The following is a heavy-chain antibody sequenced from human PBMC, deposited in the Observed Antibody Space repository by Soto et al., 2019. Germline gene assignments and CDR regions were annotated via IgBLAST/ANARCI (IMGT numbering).Heavy chain of an antibody. CDR3: ARERFEWFDP. V-gene: IGHV4-31*03. CDR1: GGSISSGGYY. J-gene: IGHJ5*02. D-gene: IGHD3-16*01. CDR2: IYYSGST. Sequence: SETLSLTCTVSGGSISSGGYYWSWIRQHPGKGLEWIGYIYYSGSTYYNPSLKSRVTISVDTSKNQFSLKLSSVTAADTAVYYCARERFEWFDPWGQGTLVTVSS.